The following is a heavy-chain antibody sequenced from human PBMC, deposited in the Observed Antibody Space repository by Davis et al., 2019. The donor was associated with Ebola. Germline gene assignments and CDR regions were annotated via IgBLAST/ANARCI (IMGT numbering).Heavy chain of an antibody. D-gene: IGHD2/OR15-2a*01. CDR1: GGSISSHY. V-gene: IGHV4-59*11. CDR2: IHYSGST. Sequence: SETLSLTCTVSGGSISSHYWSWLRQPPGKGLEWLGYIHYSGSTNKNPSLKSRVTMSVDTSKNQFSLKLSSVTAADTAVYFCATQYSNGWFDPWGQGILVTVSS. J-gene: IGHJ5*02. CDR3: ATQYSNGWFDP.